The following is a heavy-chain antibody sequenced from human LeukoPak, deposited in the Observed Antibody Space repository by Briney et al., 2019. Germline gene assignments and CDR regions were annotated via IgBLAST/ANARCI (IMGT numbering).Heavy chain of an antibody. V-gene: IGHV3-64*02. J-gene: IGHJ4*02. CDR1: GFTFSDYV. CDR2: ISTNGGST. Sequence: GGSLRLSCAASGFTFSDYVMYWVRQAPGKGLEYVSAISTNGGSTYYADSVEGRFTISRDKSKNTLYLQMGSLRAEDMAVYYCARSGNYDYWGQGTLVTVSS. CDR3: ARSGNYDY. D-gene: IGHD1-26*01.